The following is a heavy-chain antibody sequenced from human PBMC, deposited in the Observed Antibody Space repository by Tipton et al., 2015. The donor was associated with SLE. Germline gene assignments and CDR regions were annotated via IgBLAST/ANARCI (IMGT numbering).Heavy chain of an antibody. Sequence: LRLSCAAYGGSFSGYYWSWIRQPPGKGLEWIGEINHSGSTNYNPSLKSRVTISVDTSKNQFSLKLSSVTAADTAVYYCARAPIPNDSSGSGWFDPWGQGTLVPVSS. J-gene: IGHJ5*02. D-gene: IGHD3-22*01. CDR3: ARAPIPNDSSGSGWFDP. CDR2: INHSGST. V-gene: IGHV4-34*01. CDR1: GGSFSGYY.